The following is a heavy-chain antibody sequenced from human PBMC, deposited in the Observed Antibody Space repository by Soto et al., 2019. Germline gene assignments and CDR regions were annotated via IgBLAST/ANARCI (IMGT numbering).Heavy chain of an antibody. D-gene: IGHD2-21*01. CDR3: ARAPRRASYYYYYGMDV. J-gene: IGHJ6*02. CDR2: ISAYNGNT. CDR1: GYTFTSYG. Sequence: QVQLVQSGAEVKKPGASVKVSCKASGYTFTSYGISWVRQAPGQGLEWMGWISAYNGNTNYAQKLQGRVTMTTDTSTSTAYMELRSLRSDDTAMYYCARAPRRASYYYYYGMDVWGQGTTVTVSS. V-gene: IGHV1-18*01.